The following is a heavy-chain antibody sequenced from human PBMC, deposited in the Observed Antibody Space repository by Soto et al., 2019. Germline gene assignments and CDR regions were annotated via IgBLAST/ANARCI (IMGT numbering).Heavy chain of an antibody. CDR3: ARGPPLLW. D-gene: IGHD2-21*01. CDR1: GFSLSTYY. Sequence: SETLSLTCTFSGFSLSTYYLSWIRQPPGKGLEWIGNIFYSGSTNYNPSLKSRVTISVDTSRNQFSLKLSSVTAADTAVYYCARGPPLLWWSKGTLVTVS. J-gene: IGHJ4*02. V-gene: IGHV4-59*12. CDR2: IFYSGST.